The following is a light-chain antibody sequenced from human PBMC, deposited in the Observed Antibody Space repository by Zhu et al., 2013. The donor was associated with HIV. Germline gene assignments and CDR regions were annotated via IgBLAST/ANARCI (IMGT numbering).Light chain of an antibody. CDR2: AAS. CDR1: QGISSY. Sequence: DIQLTQSPSFLSASVGDRVTITCWASQGISSYLAWYQQKPGKAPKLLIYAASTLQSGVPSRFSGSGSGTEFTLTISSLQPEDFATYYCQHLYTYPRAFGPGTKVDI. J-gene: IGKJ3*01. V-gene: IGKV1-9*01. CDR3: QHLYTYPRA.